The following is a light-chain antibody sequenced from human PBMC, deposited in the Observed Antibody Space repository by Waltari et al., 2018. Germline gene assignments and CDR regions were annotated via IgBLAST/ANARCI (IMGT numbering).Light chain of an antibody. CDR3: QQYDGSVVT. Sequence: EIVLTQSPGTLSLSPGERVILSCRASQIITGSLLTWYRQKPGQAPRLLIYGASTRAPGIPDRFSGGGSGADFTLTISRLEPEESAVYYCQQYDGSVVTFGGGTKVEIK. CDR1: QIITGSL. J-gene: IGKJ4*01. V-gene: IGKV3-20*01. CDR2: GAS.